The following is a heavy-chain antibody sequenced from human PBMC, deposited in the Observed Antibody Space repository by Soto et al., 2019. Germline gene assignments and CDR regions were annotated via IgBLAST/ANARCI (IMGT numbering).Heavy chain of an antibody. CDR2: IIPIFGTA. J-gene: IGHJ4*02. D-gene: IGHD1-7*01. CDR1: GGTFSSYA. Sequence: SVKVSCKASGGTFSSYAISWVRQAPGQGLEWMGGIIPIFGTANYAQKFQGRVTITADKSTSTAYMELSSLRSEDTAVYYCASGYNWNYFPFDYWGQGTLVTVSS. V-gene: IGHV1-69*06. CDR3: ASGYNWNYFPFDY.